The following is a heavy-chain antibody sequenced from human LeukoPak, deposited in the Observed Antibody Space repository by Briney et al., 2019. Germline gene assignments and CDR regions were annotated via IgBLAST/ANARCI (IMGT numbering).Heavy chain of an antibody. CDR3: ARDFGITWAQHYFDY. CDR1: GFTFSSHP. D-gene: IGHD3-10*01. J-gene: IGHJ4*02. V-gene: IGHV3-30*04. Sequence: QSGGSLRLSCAASGFTFSSHPMHWVRQAPGKGLEWVAVISFDGSHKYYADSVTGRFTISRDSSKNTLYLQMDSLRTDDTAMYYCARDFGITWAQHYFDYWGQGTLVTVSS. CDR2: ISFDGSHK.